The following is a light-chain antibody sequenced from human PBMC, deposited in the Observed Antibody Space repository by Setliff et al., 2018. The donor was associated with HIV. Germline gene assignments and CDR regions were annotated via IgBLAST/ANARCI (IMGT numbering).Light chain of an antibody. CDR3: QQYYSTPLT. CDR1: QSVLYSSNNKNY. Sequence: DLVMTQSPDTLAVSLGERATINCKSSQSVLYSSNNKNYLSWYQQKPGQPPKLLINWASTRESGVPDRFSGSGSGTDLTLTISSLHAEDVAVYYCQQYYSTPLTFGGGTKVDIK. CDR2: WAS. V-gene: IGKV4-1*01. J-gene: IGKJ4*01.